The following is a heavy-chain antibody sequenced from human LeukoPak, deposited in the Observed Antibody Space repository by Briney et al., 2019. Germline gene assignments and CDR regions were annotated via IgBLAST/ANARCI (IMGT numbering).Heavy chain of an antibody. CDR3: ARELWFDY. V-gene: IGHV1-2*06. Sequence: HRASVMVSCKASGYTFTGSYMHWVRQAPGQGLEWMGRIDPNGGGTNYAQKFQGRVTMTRDTSISTAYMELSRLRSDDTAVYYCARELWFDYWGQGTLVTVSS. CDR2: IDPNGGGT. J-gene: IGHJ4*02. CDR1: GYTFTGSY. D-gene: IGHD3-10*01.